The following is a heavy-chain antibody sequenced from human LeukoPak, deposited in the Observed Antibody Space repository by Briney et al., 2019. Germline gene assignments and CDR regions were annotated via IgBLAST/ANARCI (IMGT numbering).Heavy chain of an antibody. CDR1: GLNVNNAW. Sequence: GGSLRLSCAASGLNVNNAWMSWVRQAPGKGLEWVGRIRSKIDGGATDYAAPVKGRFTISRDDSKTTLYLQINSLKIEDTAMYYCYTSITDYWGQGTLVTVSS. CDR2: IRSKIDGGAT. J-gene: IGHJ4*02. V-gene: IGHV3-15*07. CDR3: YTSITDY. D-gene: IGHD2-21*01.